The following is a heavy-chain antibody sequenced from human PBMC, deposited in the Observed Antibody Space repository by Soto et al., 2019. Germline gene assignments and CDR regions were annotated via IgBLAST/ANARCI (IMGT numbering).Heavy chain of an antibody. D-gene: IGHD6-13*01. CDR1: GYTFTSYG. CDR3: ARDAYLRGNSSSWSPYGFDY. V-gene: IGHV1-18*01. CDR2: ISAYNGNT. Sequence: ASVKVSCKASGYTFTSYGISWVRQAPGQGLEWMGWISAYNGNTNYAQKLQGRVTMTTDTSTSTAYMELRSLRSDDTAVYYCARDAYLRGNSSSWSPYGFDYWGQGTLVTVSS. J-gene: IGHJ4*02.